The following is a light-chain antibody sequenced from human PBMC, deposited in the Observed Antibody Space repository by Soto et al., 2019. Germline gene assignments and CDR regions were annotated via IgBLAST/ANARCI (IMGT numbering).Light chain of an antibody. J-gene: IGKJ5*01. V-gene: IGKV3-11*01. CDR2: DAS. CDR1: QSVSSY. CDR3: QQRNNWPIN. Sequence: DIVLTQSPATMSLSPGERSTLSCRASQSVSSYLAWYQQKPGQAPRLLIYDASNRATGIPVRFSGSGSGTDFTLTISSLEPEDFALYYCQQRNNWPINCGQGTRREIK.